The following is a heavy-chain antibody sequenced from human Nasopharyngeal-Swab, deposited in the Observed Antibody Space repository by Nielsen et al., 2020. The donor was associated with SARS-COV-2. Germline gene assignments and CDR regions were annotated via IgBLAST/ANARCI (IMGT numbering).Heavy chain of an antibody. CDR2: ISYDGSNK. Sequence: GGSLRLSCAASGFTFSSYAMHWVRPAPGKGLEWVAVISYDGSNKYYADSVKGRFTISRDNSKNTLYLQMNSLRAEDTAVYYCARDGQDGGNSPYYYYYYGMDVWGQGTTVTVSS. V-gene: IGHV3-30-3*01. CDR3: ARDGQDGGNSPYYYYYYGMDV. D-gene: IGHD4-23*01. CDR1: GFTFSSYA. J-gene: IGHJ6*02.